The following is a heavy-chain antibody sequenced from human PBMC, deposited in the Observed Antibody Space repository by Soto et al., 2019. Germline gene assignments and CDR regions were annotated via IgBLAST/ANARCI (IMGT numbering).Heavy chain of an antibody. CDR2: IDWDDDK. V-gene: IGHV2-70*01. CDR3: ARILSDSSGYYRYYFDY. J-gene: IGHJ4*02. Sequence: SGPTLVNPTQTLTLTCTFSGFSLSTSGMCVSWIRQPPGKALEWLALIDWDDDKYYSTSLKTRLTISKDTSKNQVVLTMTNMDPVDTATYYCARILSDSSGYYRYYFDYWGQGTLVTVSS. CDR1: GFSLSTSGMC. D-gene: IGHD3-22*01.